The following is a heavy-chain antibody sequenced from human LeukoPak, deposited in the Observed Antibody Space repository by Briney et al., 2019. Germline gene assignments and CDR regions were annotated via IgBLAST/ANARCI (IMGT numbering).Heavy chain of an antibody. CDR2: ITGGGDTT. V-gene: IGHV3-23*01. CDR1: GFTFSSYA. D-gene: IGHD3-9*01. CDR3: AKAANYDILTGYYLDY. Sequence: GGSLRLSCAASGFTFSSYAMTWVRQAPGKGLEWVSAITGGGDTTYYADSVKGRFTISRDNTKNTLYLQMNNLRAEDTAIYYCAKAANYDILTGYYLDYWGQGTLVTVSS. J-gene: IGHJ4*02.